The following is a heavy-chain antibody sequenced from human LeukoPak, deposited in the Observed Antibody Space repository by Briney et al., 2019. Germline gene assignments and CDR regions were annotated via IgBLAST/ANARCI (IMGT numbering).Heavy chain of an antibody. D-gene: IGHD3-10*01. CDR3: ARDQGRLLWFGEPFYFDY. Sequence: GASVKVSCKASGYAFTSYGISWVRRAPGQGLEWMGWISAYNGNTNYAQKLQGRVTMTTDTSTSTAYMELRSLRSDDTAVYYCARDQGRLLWFGEPFYFDYWGQGTLVTVSS. J-gene: IGHJ4*02. CDR1: GYAFTSYG. V-gene: IGHV1-18*01. CDR2: ISAYNGNT.